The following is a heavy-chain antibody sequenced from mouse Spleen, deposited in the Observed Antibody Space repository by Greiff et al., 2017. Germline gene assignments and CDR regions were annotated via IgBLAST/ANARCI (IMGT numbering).Heavy chain of an antibody. CDR3: ARDYRYDSWYLDV. J-gene: IGHJ1*01. CDR2: IWSGGST. CDR1: GFSLTSYG. Sequence: QVQLQQSGPGLVQPSQSLSITCTVSGFSLTSYGVHWVRQSPGKGLEWLGVIWSGGSTDYYAAFISRLSISKDNSKSQVFFKMNSLQAEDTGKYYCARDYRYDSWYLDVWGAGTTVTVSS. D-gene: IGHD2-14*01. V-gene: IGHV2-2*01.